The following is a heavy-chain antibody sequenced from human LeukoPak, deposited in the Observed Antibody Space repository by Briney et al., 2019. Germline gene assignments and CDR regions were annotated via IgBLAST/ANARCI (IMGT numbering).Heavy chain of an antibody. CDR2: INPNSGGT. CDR1: GYTFTGYY. CDR3: ASTFFIDAFDI. J-gene: IGHJ3*02. V-gene: IGHV1-2*02. Sequence: GASVKVSCNASGYTFTGYYMHWVRQAPGPGLEWMGWINPNSGGTNYAQKFQGRVTMTRDTSISTAYMELSRLRSDDTAVYYRASTFFIDAFDIWGQGTMVTVSS. D-gene: IGHD3-3*01.